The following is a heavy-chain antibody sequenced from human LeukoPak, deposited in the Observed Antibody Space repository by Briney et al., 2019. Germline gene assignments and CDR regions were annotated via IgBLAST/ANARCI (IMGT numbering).Heavy chain of an antibody. J-gene: IGHJ6*03. CDR1: GFTFSNYA. Sequence: GGSLRLSCATSGFTFSNYAMNWVRQAPGKGLEWVSTIVGSGDFIYYADSVKGRFTISRDNSKNTLYLQMNSLRAEDTAVYYCAKGQAPAPIAYYLCYMDVWGKGTSVTVSS. D-gene: IGHD2-2*01. CDR2: IVGSGDFI. V-gene: IGHV3-23*01. CDR3: AKGQAPAPIAYYLCYMDV.